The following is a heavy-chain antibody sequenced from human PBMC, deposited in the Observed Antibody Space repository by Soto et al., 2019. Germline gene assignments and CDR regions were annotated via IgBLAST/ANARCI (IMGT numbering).Heavy chain of an antibody. J-gene: IGHJ4*02. CDR3: ARQPLEVVVIKIPGVFDS. CDR1: GFSLTTTGVG. Sequence: SGPTLVNPTQTLTLTCTFSGFSLTTTGVGVGWIRQPPGKALEWLALIYWDDDQRYSPSLKNRLTITKDTSRNQVVLTMTNMDPVDTATYYCARQPLEVVVIKIPGVFDSWGQGTLVTVSS. V-gene: IGHV2-5*02. D-gene: IGHD3-22*01. CDR2: IYWDDDQ.